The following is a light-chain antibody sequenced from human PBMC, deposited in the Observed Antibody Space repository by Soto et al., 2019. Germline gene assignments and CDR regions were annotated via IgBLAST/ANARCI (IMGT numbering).Light chain of an antibody. CDR2: DVS. CDR3: CSYAGTYSLV. CDR1: SSDVGGYNY. J-gene: IGLJ2*01. V-gene: IGLV2-11*01. Sequence: QSALTQPRSVSGSPGQSVTISCTGTSSDVGGYNYVSWFQQHPGKAPKLMIFDVSQRTSGVPDRFSGSKSGNTASLTISGLRAEDEADYYCCSYAGTYSLVFGGGTQLTVL.